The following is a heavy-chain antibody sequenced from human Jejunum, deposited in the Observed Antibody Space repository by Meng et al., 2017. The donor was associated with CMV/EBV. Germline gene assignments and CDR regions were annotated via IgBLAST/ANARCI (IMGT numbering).Heavy chain of an antibody. V-gene: IGHV3-48*03. CDR2: ISNRASAI. CDR1: GFIFSNYE. CDR3: ARDTAPVPF. Sequence: SCVGSGFIFSNYERNWVRRAAGKGLEWISFISNRASAIYYADSVKGRFTVSRDNAKNSLYLQMNNLRVEDTAVYYCARDTAPVPFWGQGTLVTVSS. D-gene: IGHD5-18*01. J-gene: IGHJ4*01.